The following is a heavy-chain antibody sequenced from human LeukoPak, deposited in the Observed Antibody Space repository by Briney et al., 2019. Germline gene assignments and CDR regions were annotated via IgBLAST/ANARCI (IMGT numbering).Heavy chain of an antibody. Sequence: SETLSLTCAVYGGSFSGYYWSWIRQPPGKGLEWIGEINHSGSTNYNPSLKSRVTISVDTSKNQFSLKLSSVTAADTAVYYCARDYDYVWGSYRKRKYYFDYWGQGTLVTVS. J-gene: IGHJ4*02. CDR1: GGSFSGYY. CDR2: INHSGST. D-gene: IGHD3-16*02. CDR3: ARDYDYVWGSYRKRKYYFDY. V-gene: IGHV4-34*01.